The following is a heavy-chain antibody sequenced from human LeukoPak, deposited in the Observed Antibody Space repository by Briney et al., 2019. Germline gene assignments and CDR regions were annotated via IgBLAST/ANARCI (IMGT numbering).Heavy chain of an antibody. J-gene: IGHJ4*02. V-gene: IGHV4-38-2*02. Sequence: SETLSLTCTVSGYSMSSGYYWGWIRQPPGKGLEWIGEINHSGSTNYNPSLKSRVTISIDTSKSQFSLKLSSVTAADTAVYYCARGPYYFGSGTDYNRFSVVYWGQGILVTVSS. CDR2: INHSGST. CDR1: GYSMSSGYY. CDR3: ARGPYYFGSGTDYNRFSVVY. D-gene: IGHD3-10*01.